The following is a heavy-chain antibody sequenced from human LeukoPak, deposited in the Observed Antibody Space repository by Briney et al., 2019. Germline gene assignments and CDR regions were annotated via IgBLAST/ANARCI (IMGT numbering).Heavy chain of an antibody. CDR1: GFTFSSYS. V-gene: IGHV3-21*01. J-gene: IGHJ4*02. CDR2: ISSSSSYI. D-gene: IGHD6-13*01. Sequence: GGSLRLSCAASGFTFSSYSMNWVRQAPGKELEGGSSISSSSSYIYYADSVKGRFTISRDNAKNSLYLQMNSLRAEDTAVYYCAREEDSSSWIRAFDYWGQGTLVTVSS. CDR3: AREEDSSSWIRAFDY.